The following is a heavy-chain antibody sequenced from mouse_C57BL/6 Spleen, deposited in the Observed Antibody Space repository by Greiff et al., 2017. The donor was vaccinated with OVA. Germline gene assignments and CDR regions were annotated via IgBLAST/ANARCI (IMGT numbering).Heavy chain of an antibody. V-gene: IGHV1-85*01. CDR1: GYTFTSYD. CDR2: IYPRDGST. J-gene: IGHJ3*01. Sequence: VKLMESGPELVKPGASVKLSCKASGYTFTSYDINWVKQRPGQGLEWIGWIYPRDGSTKYNEKFKGKATLTVDTSSSTAYMELHSLTSEDSAVYFCASSGLITTVVATESWFAYWGQGTLVTVSA. D-gene: IGHD1-1*01. CDR3: ASSGLITTVVATESWFAY.